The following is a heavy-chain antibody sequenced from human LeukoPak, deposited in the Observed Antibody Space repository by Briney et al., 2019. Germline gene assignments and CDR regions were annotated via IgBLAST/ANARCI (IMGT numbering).Heavy chain of an antibody. J-gene: IGHJ4*02. V-gene: IGHV1-2*02. CDR1: GYTFTGYY. CDR3: ARDAWLVGATNLYYFDY. D-gene: IGHD1-26*01. Sequence: ASVKVSCKASGYTFTGYYMYWVRQAPGQGLEWMGFINPNTGGTIYAQKFQARVTMTRDTSISTAYMELSSLTSDDTAVYYCARDAWLVGATNLYYFDYWGRGTLVTVSS. CDR2: INPNTGGT.